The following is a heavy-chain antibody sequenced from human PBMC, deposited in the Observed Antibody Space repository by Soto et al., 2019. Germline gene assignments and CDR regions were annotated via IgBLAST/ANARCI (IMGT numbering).Heavy chain of an antibody. CDR3: ARNVGVTGTGGFAY. V-gene: IGHV4-4*02. Sequence: QVQLQESGPGLVNPSGTLSLTSDVSGYSISSTYWWSWVRQSPLEGLEWIGEIYPTTGRANYNPSLSSRVTISADSSKNQFSLNLRSLTAADTAVYYCARNVGVTGTGGFAYWGQGIPVSVSS. J-gene: IGHJ4*02. D-gene: IGHD1-1*01. CDR1: GYSISSTYW. CDR2: IYPTTGRA.